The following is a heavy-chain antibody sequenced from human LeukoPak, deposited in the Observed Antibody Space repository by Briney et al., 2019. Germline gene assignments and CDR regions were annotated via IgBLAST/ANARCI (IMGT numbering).Heavy chain of an antibody. J-gene: IGHJ3*01. Sequence: ASVKVSCKASGYTFTGYYMHWVRQAPGQGLEWMGWINPNSGGTNYAQKFQGRVTMTRDTSISTAYMELSRLRSDDTAVYYCARARGVVVAANNFWGQGTMVTVSS. CDR2: INPNSGGT. D-gene: IGHD2-15*01. CDR1: GYTFTGYY. V-gene: IGHV1-2*02. CDR3: ARARGVVVAANNF.